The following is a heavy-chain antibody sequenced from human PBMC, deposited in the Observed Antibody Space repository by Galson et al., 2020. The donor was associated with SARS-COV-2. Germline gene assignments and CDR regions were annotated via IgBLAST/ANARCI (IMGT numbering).Heavy chain of an antibody. Sequence: GESLKISCAASGFTFSSYGMHWVRQAPGKGLEWVAVISYDGSNKYYADSVKGRFTISRDNSKNTLYLQMNSLRAEDTAVYYCARDRSGGYSYDFDYWGQGTLVTVSS. V-gene: IGHV3-30*03. D-gene: IGHD5-18*01. CDR1: GFTFSSYG. J-gene: IGHJ4*02. CDR2: ISYDGSNK. CDR3: ARDRSGGYSYDFDY.